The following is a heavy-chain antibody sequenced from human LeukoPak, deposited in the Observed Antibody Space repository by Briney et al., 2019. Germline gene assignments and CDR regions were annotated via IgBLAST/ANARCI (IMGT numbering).Heavy chain of an antibody. V-gene: IGHV3-23*01. CDR3: AKVGSGSYLYYFAL. CDR1: VFTFSNYA. J-gene: IGHJ4*02. CDR2: ISYTGGST. D-gene: IGHD3-10*01. Sequence: GGSLRLSCAAPVFTFSNYAMTWVRQAPGKGLESVSTISYTGGSTYYAESVKGRFTISRDNSTNILSLQMNSLRAEDTAVYYCAKVGSGSYLYYFALWGQGTLVTVSS.